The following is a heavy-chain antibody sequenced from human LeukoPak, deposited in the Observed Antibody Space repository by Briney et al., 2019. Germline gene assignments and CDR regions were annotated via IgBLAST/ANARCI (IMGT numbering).Heavy chain of an antibody. CDR1: GGSFSGYY. Sequence: PSETLSLTCAVYGGSFSGYYWSWSRQPPGKGLEWIGEINHSGSTNYNPSLKSRVARSVDTGKNQFSLKLSSVTAADTAVYYCASQMPRPSYPYYYYYYMDVWGKGTTVTISS. J-gene: IGHJ6*03. D-gene: IGHD5-18*01. CDR3: ASQMPRPSYPYYYYYYMDV. CDR2: INHSGST. V-gene: IGHV4-34*01.